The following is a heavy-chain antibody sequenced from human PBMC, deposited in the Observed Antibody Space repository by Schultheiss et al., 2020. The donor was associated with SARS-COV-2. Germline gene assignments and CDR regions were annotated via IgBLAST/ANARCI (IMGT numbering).Heavy chain of an antibody. CDR2: IYTSGST. CDR3: AKATRLRYCATSSCVGYYYGMDV. V-gene: IGHV4-4*07. D-gene: IGHD2-2*01. Sequence: SQTLSLTCTVSGGSISSYYWSWIRQPPGKGLEWIGRIYTSGSTNYNPSLKSRVTISVDTSKNQFSLKLSSVTAADTAMYFCAKATRLRYCATSSCVGYYYGMDVWGQGTTVTVSS. J-gene: IGHJ6*02. CDR1: GGSISSYY.